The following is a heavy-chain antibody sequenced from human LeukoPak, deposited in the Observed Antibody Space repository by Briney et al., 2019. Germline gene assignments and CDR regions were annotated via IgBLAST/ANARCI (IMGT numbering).Heavy chain of an antibody. CDR3: ARHCSGGSCYSAPFDY. CDR1: GFTFTTYS. Sequence: GGSLGLSCAASGFTFTTYSFSWVRQAPGKGLEWVSGISASGGDTFYADSVKGRFTISRDNSKNTLSLQMNSLRAEDTAVYYCARHCSGGSCYSAPFDYWGQGTLVTVSS. V-gene: IGHV3-23*01. CDR2: ISASGGDT. J-gene: IGHJ4*02. D-gene: IGHD2-15*01.